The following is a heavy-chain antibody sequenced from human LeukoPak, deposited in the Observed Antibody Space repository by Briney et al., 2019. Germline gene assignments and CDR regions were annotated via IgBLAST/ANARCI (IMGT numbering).Heavy chain of an antibody. CDR1: GFTLSRYY. Sequence: PGGSLRLSCAASGFTLSRYYMHWVRQAPGKGLVWVSRINSDGSGTTYADSVKGRFTVSRDNAKNTLYLQMNSLRVEDTAMYYCTRVFAGDEYSSSGYWGQGTLVTVSS. D-gene: IGHD6-13*01. J-gene: IGHJ4*02. CDR3: TRVFAGDEYSSSGY. V-gene: IGHV3-74*01. CDR2: INSDGSGT.